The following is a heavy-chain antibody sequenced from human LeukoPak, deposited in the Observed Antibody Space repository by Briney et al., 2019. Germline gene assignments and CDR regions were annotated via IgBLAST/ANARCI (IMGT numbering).Heavy chain of an antibody. Sequence: SVKVSFKASGGTFSSYAISWVRQAPGQGLEWMGRIIPILGIANYAQKFQGRVTITADKSTSTAYMELSSLRSEDTAVYYCARGFEYSSSSCWFDPWGQGTLVTVSS. V-gene: IGHV1-69*04. D-gene: IGHD6-6*01. CDR1: GGTFSSYA. CDR2: IIPILGIA. J-gene: IGHJ5*02. CDR3: ARGFEYSSSSCWFDP.